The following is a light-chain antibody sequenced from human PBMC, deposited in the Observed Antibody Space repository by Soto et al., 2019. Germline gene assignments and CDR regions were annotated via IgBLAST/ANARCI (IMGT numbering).Light chain of an antibody. CDR3: QQRSNWPPIT. CDR2: GAS. Sequence: EIVMTQSPATLSVSPGERATLSCRSSQSISTKLAWYQQKPGQAPRLLIYGASTRATGIPVRFSGSGSGTDFTLTISSLEPEDFAVYYCQQRSNWPPITFGQGTRLEI. J-gene: IGKJ5*01. V-gene: IGKV3-11*01. CDR1: QSISTK.